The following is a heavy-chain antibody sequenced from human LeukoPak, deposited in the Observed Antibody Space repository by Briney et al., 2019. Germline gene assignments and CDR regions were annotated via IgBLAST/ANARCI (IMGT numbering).Heavy chain of an antibody. CDR1: GYTFTSYD. CDR3: ARDYGGNSGWFDP. J-gene: IGHJ5*02. Sequence: GASVKVSCKASGYTFTSYDINWVRQATGQGLEWIGWMNPNSGNTGYAQKFQGRVTLTRSTSIAYMELRSLTSEDTAVYYCARDYGGNSGWFDPWGQGTLVTVSS. V-gene: IGHV1-8*01. CDR2: MNPNSGNT. D-gene: IGHD4-23*01.